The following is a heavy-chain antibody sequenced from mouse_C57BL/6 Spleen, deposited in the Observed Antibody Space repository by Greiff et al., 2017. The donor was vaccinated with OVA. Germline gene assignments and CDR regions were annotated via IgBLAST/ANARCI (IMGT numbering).Heavy chain of an antibody. D-gene: IGHD1-1*01. J-gene: IGHJ4*01. V-gene: IGHV1-42*01. CDR1: GYSFTGYY. Sequence: EVQLQQSGPELVKPGASVKISCKASGYSFTGYYMNWVKQSPEKSLEWIGEINPSTGGTTYNQKFKAKATLTVDKSSSTAYMQLKSLTSEDSAVYYCAISYVDYAMDYWGQGTSVTVSS. CDR2: INPSTGGT. CDR3: AISYVDYAMDY.